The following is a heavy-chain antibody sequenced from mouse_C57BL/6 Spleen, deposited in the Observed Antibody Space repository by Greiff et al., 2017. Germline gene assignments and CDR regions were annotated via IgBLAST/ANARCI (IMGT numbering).Heavy chain of an antibody. J-gene: IGHJ2*01. V-gene: IGHV1-82*01. Sequence: QVQLKESGPELVKPGASVKISCKASGYAFSSSWMNWVKQRPGKGLEWIGRIYPGDGDTNYNGKFKGKATLTADKSSSTAYMQLSSLTSEDSAVYFCARRTTGDYWGQGTTLTVSS. CDR1: GYAFSSSW. CDR2: IYPGDGDT. D-gene: IGHD1-1*01. CDR3: ARRTTGDY.